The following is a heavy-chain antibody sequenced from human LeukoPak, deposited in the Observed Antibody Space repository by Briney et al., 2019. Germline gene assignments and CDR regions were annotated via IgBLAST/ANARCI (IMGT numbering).Heavy chain of an antibody. V-gene: IGHV4-59*01. CDR1: GGSISSYY. J-gene: IGHJ4*02. Sequence: SEALSLTCTVSGGSISSYYWSWIRQPPGKGLEWIGYIYYSGSTNYNPSLKSRVTISVDTSKNQFSLKLSSVTAADTAVYYCARGDYGSGSYFDYWGQGTLVTVSS. D-gene: IGHD3-10*01. CDR2: IYYSGST. CDR3: ARGDYGSGSYFDY.